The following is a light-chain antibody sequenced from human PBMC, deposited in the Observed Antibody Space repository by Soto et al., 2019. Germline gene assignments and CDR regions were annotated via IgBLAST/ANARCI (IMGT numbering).Light chain of an antibody. Sequence: QSALTQPASVSGSPGQSITIACTGTSSDVGGYNYVSWYQQHPGKAPKLMIYEVSNRPSGVSNRFSGSKSGNTASLTISGLQYEDEADYYCSSYTSSSTLVVFGGGTKVTVL. CDR2: EVS. CDR3: SSYTSSSTLVV. J-gene: IGLJ2*01. CDR1: SSDVGGYNY. V-gene: IGLV2-14*01.